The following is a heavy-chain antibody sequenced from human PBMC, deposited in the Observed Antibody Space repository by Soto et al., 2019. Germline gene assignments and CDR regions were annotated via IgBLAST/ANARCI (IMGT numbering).Heavy chain of an antibody. J-gene: IGHJ4*02. CDR3: VRDGVGATTYFGYFDY. Sequence: GGSLRLSCAASGFKFGGYGRHWVRQAPGKGLEWVAITRHDGSNTYYADSVRGRFTISRDNSKNTLYLQMNSLTVEDTAVYYCVRDGVGATTYFGYFDYWGQGTLVTVSS. V-gene: IGHV3-30*02. D-gene: IGHD1-26*01. CDR1: GFKFGGYG. CDR2: TRHDGSNT.